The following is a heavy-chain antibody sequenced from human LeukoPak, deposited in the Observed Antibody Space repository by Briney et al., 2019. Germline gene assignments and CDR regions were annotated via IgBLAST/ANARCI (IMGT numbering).Heavy chain of an antibody. Sequence: SETLSLTCAVYGGSFSGYFWSWIRQPPGKGPEWIGEINHRGSTNYNPTLKSRVTISVDTSKNQFSLKLSSVTAADTAVYYCARGPYGDPRRVDVWGKGATVTVSS. CDR1: GGSFSGYF. J-gene: IGHJ6*04. CDR3: ARGPYGDPRRVDV. CDR2: INHRGST. V-gene: IGHV4-34*01. D-gene: IGHD4-17*01.